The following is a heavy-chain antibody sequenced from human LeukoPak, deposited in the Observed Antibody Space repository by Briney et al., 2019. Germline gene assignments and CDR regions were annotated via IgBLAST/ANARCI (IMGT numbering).Heavy chain of an antibody. J-gene: IGHJ5*02. CDR3: ARDGLYSSSWYANWFDP. V-gene: IGHV3-21*01. CDR1: GFTFSSYS. D-gene: IGHD6-13*01. Sequence: GGSLRLSCAASGFTFSSYSMNWVRQAPGKGLEWVSSISSSSSYIYYADSVKGRFTISRDNAKNSLYLQMNSLRAEDTAVYYCARDGLYSSSWYANWFDPWGQGTLVTVSS. CDR2: ISSSSSYI.